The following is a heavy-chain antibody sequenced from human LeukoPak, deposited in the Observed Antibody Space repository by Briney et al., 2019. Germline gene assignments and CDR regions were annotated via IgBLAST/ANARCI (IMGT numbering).Heavy chain of an antibody. V-gene: IGHV3-33*01. CDR2: IWYDGSHI. D-gene: IGHD5-12*01. Sequence: GGSLRLSCVASGFTFSSYGMHWVRQPPGKGLGWVAVIWYDGSHIYYADSVQGRFTISRDNSKNTLYLQMNSLRGEDTAVYHCARGLLRGYSGYANDVFDIWGQGTMVTVSS. J-gene: IGHJ3*02. CDR3: ARGLLRGYSGYANDVFDI. CDR1: GFTFSSYG.